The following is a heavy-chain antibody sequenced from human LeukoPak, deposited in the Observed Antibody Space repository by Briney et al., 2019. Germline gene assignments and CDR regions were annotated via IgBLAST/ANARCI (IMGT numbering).Heavy chain of an antibody. CDR1: GFTFDDYA. CDR3: AKESYDSSGYYSFDY. Sequence: GRSLRLSCAASGFTFDDYAMHWVRQAPGKGLEWVSGISWNSGSIGYADSVKGQFTISRDNAKNSLYLQMNSLRAEDTALYYCAKESYDSSGYYSFDYWGQGTLVAVSS. J-gene: IGHJ4*02. V-gene: IGHV3-9*01. CDR2: ISWNSGSI. D-gene: IGHD3-22*01.